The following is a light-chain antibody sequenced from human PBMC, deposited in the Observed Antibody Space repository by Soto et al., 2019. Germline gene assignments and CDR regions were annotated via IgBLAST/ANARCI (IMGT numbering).Light chain of an antibody. CDR2: TPS. CDR1: QDISSY. Sequence: DIQLTQSPSFLSASVGDRVTITCRASQDISSYLAWYQQKPGQALNLLIYTPSTLQSGVPSRFSGSESGTEFTLTISSLQPEDFATYYCQQLNNYPFTFGPGTKVDIK. V-gene: IGKV1-9*01. CDR3: QQLNNYPFT. J-gene: IGKJ3*01.